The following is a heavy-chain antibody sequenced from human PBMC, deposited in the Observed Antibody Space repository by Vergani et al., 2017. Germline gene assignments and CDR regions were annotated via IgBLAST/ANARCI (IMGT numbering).Heavy chain of an antibody. CDR2: ISSSSSYT. D-gene: IGHD3-10*01. CDR1: GFTFSDYY. V-gene: IGHV3-11*05. J-gene: IGHJ5*02. CDR3: ARDRSSTMVRGVSRYNWFDP. Sequence: QVQLVESGGGLVKPGGSLRLSCAASGFTFSDYYMSWIRQAPGKGLEWVSYISSSSSYTNYADSVKGRFTISRDHAKNSLYLQMNSLRAEDTAVYYCARDRSSTMVRGVSRYNWFDPWGQGTLVTVSS.